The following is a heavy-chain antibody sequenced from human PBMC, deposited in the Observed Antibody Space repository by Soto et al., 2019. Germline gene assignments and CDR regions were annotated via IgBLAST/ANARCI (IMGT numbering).Heavy chain of an antibody. CDR1: GGSFSGYY. CDR3: ARASGEWELRHGMDV. CDR2: INHSGST. J-gene: IGHJ6*02. Sequence: SETLSLTCAVYGGSFSGYYWSWIRQPPGKGLEWIGEINHSGSTNYNPSLKSRVTISVDTSKNQFSLKLSSVTAADTAVYYCARASGEWELRHGMDVWGQGTTVTVSS. D-gene: IGHD1-26*01. V-gene: IGHV4-34*01.